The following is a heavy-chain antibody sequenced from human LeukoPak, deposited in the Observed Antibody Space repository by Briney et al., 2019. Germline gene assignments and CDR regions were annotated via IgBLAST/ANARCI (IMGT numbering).Heavy chain of an antibody. D-gene: IGHD3-3*01. V-gene: IGHV6-1*01. CDR3: ARLRYDFWSGSVWFDP. Sequence: SQTLSLTCAISGDSVSSNSAAWNWIRQSPSRGLEWLGRTYYRSKWYNDYAVSVKSRITINPDTSKNQFSLQLNSVTPEDTAVYYCARLRYDFWSGSVWFDPWGQGTPVTVSS. CDR2: TYYRSKWYN. J-gene: IGHJ5*02. CDR1: GDSVSSNSAA.